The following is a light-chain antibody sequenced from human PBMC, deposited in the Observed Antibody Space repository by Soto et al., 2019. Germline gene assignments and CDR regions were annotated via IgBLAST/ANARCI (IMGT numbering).Light chain of an antibody. V-gene: IGKV3-20*01. CDR2: GAS. Sequence: IELTQSPDTRSLSPGERATLSCRASQTVSSDYLAWYQQKPGQAPRLLIYGASTRATGIPDRFSGSGSGTDFTLTITKLEPEDFGMYYCRQYGNSPWMYTFGRGTKVEIK. CDR3: RQYGNSPWMYT. CDR1: QTVSSDY. J-gene: IGKJ2*01.